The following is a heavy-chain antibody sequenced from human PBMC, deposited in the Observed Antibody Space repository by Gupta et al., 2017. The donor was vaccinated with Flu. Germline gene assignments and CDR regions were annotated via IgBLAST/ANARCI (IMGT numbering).Heavy chain of an antibody. D-gene: IGHD2-15*01. CDR3: AKSGVGYCSGGSCSYFDY. Sequence: QVQLVESGGGVVQPGRSLRLSCAAYGFTFSSYGMHWVRQAPGKGLEGVAVISYDGSNKYYADSVKGRFTISRDNSKNTLYLQMNSLRAEDTAVYYCAKSGVGYCSGGSCSYFDYWGQGTLVTVSS. V-gene: IGHV3-30*18. CDR2: ISYDGSNK. CDR1: GFTFSSYG. J-gene: IGHJ4*02.